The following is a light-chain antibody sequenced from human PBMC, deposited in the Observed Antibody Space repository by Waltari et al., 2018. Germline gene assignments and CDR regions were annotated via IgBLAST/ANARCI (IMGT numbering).Light chain of an antibody. Sequence: QSALTQPASVSGSPGQSITISCTGPSSDIGSSNFVSCYQHPPGKAPKLILYEGTKRPSGVSDRFSGSKSGNTASLTISGLQAEDDADYYCYSSAMSAFVVFGGGTKLTVL. V-gene: IGLV2-23*01. J-gene: IGLJ3*02. CDR2: EGT. CDR3: YSSAMSAFVV. CDR1: SSDIGSSNF.